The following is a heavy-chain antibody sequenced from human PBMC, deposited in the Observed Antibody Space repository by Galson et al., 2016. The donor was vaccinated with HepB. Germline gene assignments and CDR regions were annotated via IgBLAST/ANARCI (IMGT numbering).Heavy chain of an antibody. Sequence: SVKVSCKASGYTFTNYAIHWVRQAPGQRLEWMGWINAGNGNTKYSQKFQGRVTITRDTSASTASMELSSLRSEDTAVYYCARAGGWYMYYFDYWGQGTLVTVSP. V-gene: IGHV1-3*01. D-gene: IGHD6-19*01. CDR3: ARAGGWYMYYFDY. CDR2: INAGNGNT. J-gene: IGHJ4*02. CDR1: GYTFTNYA.